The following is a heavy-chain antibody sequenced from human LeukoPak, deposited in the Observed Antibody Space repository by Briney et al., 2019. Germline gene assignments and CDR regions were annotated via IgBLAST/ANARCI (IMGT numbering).Heavy chain of an antibody. D-gene: IGHD1-26*01. CDR3: ARKTPYYPHYYGMDV. CDR1: GGSISSSSYY. Sequence: PSETLSLTCTVSGGSISSSSYYWGWIRQPPGKGLEWIGSIYYSGSTYYNPSLKSRVTISVDTSKNQFSLKLSSVTAADTAVYYCARKTPYYPHYYGMDVWGQGTTVTVSS. V-gene: IGHV4-39*07. J-gene: IGHJ6*02. CDR2: IYYSGST.